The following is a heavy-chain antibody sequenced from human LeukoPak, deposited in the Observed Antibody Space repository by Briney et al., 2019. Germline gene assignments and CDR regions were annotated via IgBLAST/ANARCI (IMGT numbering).Heavy chain of an antibody. D-gene: IGHD2-2*01. CDR1: GYTFTSSD. J-gene: IGHJ6*02. V-gene: IGHV1-8*01. CDR2: MNPKSGNT. Sequence: ASLKVSCTASGYTFTSSDINWARQATGHGLEWMGWMNPKSGNTGYAQKFQGRVNITRKTSISTAYMELSSLRSEDTAVYYCARSGVVVPAAMNYYYGMDVWGQGTTVTVSS. CDR3: ARSGVVVPAAMNYYYGMDV.